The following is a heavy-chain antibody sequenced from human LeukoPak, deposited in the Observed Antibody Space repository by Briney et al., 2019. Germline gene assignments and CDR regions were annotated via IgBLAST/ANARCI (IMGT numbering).Heavy chain of an antibody. CDR3: ARRHPSGWPYYFDY. CDR2: IFTRGNT. V-gene: IGHV4-39*07. CDR1: GDSMSSRNNY. J-gene: IGHJ4*02. D-gene: IGHD6-19*01. Sequence: SETLSLICTVSGDSMSSRNNYWGWIRQPPGKGLEWIGSIFTRGNTYYNPSLKNRVTISMDTSKNQFSLNLSSVTAADTAVYYCARRHPSGWPYYFDYWGQGTLVTVSS.